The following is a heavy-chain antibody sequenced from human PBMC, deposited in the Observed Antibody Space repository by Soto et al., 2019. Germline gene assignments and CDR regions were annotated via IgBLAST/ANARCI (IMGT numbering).Heavy chain of an antibody. D-gene: IGHD2-21*02. J-gene: IGHJ5*02. CDR1: GGSFSGYY. Sequence: QVQLQQWGAGLLKPSETLSLTCAVYGGSFSGYYWSWIRQPPGKGLEWIGEINHSGSTNYNPSLKSRVTISVDTSKNQFSLKLSSVTAADTAVYYCARGGGTIVVVTATSKWFDPWGQGTLVTVSS. CDR3: ARGGGTIVVVTATSKWFDP. CDR2: INHSGST. V-gene: IGHV4-34*01.